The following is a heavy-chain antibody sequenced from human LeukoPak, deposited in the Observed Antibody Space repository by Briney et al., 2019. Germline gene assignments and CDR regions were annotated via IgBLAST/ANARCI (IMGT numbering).Heavy chain of an antibody. CDR3: AREDDFGTVGLAH. CDR1: GYIFSDYF. J-gene: IGHJ5*02. D-gene: IGHD2-8*02. V-gene: IGHV1-2*06. Sequence: ASVKVSCKTSGYIFSDYFLHWVRQAPGHGLEWMGRINPYSGATNFAQRFHVRVTMTTDTSINTAYLVLTTLRSGDTAVYFCAREDDFGTVGLAHWGQGTLVTVSS. CDR2: INPYSGAT.